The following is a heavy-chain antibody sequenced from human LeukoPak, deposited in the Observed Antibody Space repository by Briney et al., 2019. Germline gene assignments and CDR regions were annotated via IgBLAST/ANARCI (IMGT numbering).Heavy chain of an antibody. J-gene: IGHJ4*02. Sequence: VASVKVSCKASGGTFSSYAISWVRQAPGQGLEWMEGIIPIFGTANYAQKFQGRVTITADESTSTAYMELSSLRSEDTAVYYCARESENGYYFDYWGQGTLVTVSS. V-gene: IGHV1-69*13. CDR1: GGTFSSYA. CDR3: ARESENGYYFDY. CDR2: IIPIFGTA. D-gene: IGHD2-2*03.